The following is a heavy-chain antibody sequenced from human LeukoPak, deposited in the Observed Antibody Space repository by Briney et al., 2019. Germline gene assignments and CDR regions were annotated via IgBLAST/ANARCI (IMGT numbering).Heavy chain of an antibody. D-gene: IGHD3-22*01. CDR3: AKSLDYDGGVLWALPQY. CDR2: IRGSGTVT. J-gene: IGHJ4*02. V-gene: IGHV3-23*01. Sequence: GGSLRLSCAASGFTFTSYAMSWVRQPPGKGLEWVSVIRGSGTVTYFADSVKGRFTVSRDNSKNTLYLEMSSLRAEDTAIYYCAKSLDYDGGVLWALPQYWGQGALVTVSS. CDR1: GFTFTSYA.